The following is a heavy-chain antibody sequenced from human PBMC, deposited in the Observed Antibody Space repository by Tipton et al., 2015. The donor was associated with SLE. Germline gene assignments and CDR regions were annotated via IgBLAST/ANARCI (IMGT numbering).Heavy chain of an antibody. D-gene: IGHD1-14*01. CDR1: GGSISNYY. J-gene: IGHJ6*02. V-gene: IGHV4-59*01. CDR3: ARGLDTTPYGMDV. CDR2: IYYSGST. Sequence: TLSLTCTVSGGSISNYYWSWIRQPPGKGLEWIGYIYYSGSTNYNPSLKSRVTISVDKSKNQFSLKLTSVTAADTAVYFCARGLDTTPYGMDVGGQGTPVPVFS.